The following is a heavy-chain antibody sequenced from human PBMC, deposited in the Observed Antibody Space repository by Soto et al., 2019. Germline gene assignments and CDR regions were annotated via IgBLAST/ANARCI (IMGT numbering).Heavy chain of an antibody. D-gene: IGHD4-4*01. CDR1: GFSFSSAW. J-gene: IGHJ4*02. Sequence: GGPLRLSCAASGFSFSSAWMTWIRQAPGKGLERVAIMNEDGSERYYVDSVKGRFTISRDNAKNALFLQMNSLRVEDTAVYVCTRGRTYSRFEYRGQESLVTVSS. CDR3: TRGRTYSRFEY. CDR2: MNEDGSER. V-gene: IGHV3-7*03.